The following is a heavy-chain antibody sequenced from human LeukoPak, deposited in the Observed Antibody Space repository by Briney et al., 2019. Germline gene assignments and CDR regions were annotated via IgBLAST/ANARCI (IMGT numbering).Heavy chain of an antibody. CDR1: GFTFSSYG. D-gene: IGHD4-17*01. CDR2: IWYDGSNK. J-gene: IGHJ3*02. Sequence: GGSLRLSCAASGFTFSSYGMHWVRQAPGKGLEWVAVIWYDGSNKYYADSVKGRFTISRDNSKNTLYLQMNSLRAEDTAVYYCAKDYGDYAPPRAFDIWGQGTMSPSLQ. V-gene: IGHV3-33*06. CDR3: AKDYGDYAPPRAFDI.